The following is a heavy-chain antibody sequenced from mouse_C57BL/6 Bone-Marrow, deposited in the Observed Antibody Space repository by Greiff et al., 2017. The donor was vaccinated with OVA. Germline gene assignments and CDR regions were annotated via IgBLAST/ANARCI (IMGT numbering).Heavy chain of an antibody. CDR1: GYTFTSYT. CDR2: INPSSGYT. Sequence: QVQLQQSGADLARPGASVKMSCKASGYTFTSYTMHWVKQRPGQGLEWIGYINPSSGYTKYTQKFKDKATLTADKSSSTDYMQLSSLTSEDSAVYYCARELSYAMDYWGQGTSVTVSS. J-gene: IGHJ4*01. V-gene: IGHV1-4*01. CDR3: ARELSYAMDY.